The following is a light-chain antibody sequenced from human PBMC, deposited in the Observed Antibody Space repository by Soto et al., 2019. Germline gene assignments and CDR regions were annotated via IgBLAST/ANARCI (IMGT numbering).Light chain of an antibody. V-gene: IGLV6-57*02. CDR1: SDSIASYY. CDR3: QSYDSSKPWV. CDR2: EDN. J-gene: IGLJ3*02. Sequence: FMLTQPHSVSESPGKTVTISCTGSSDSIASYYVQWYQQRPGSAPTAVIYEDNQRPSGVPDRFSGSIDRASNSASLTISGLKTEDEADYYCQSYDSSKPWVFGGGTKLTVL.